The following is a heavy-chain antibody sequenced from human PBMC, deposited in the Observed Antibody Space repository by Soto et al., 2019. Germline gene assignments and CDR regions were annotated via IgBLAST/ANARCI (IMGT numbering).Heavy chain of an antibody. D-gene: IGHD5-18*01. Sequence: QVQVVESGGGVVQPGRSLRLSCAASGFTFSIYAMHWVRQAPGKGLEWLASISHDGNNRYYAGSVRGRFTISRDNSKNRLDLQMNSLRAEDTAMYYCARSGYSFAWGYWGQGTLVIVTS. V-gene: IGHV3-30*14. CDR3: ARSGYSFAWGY. CDR1: GFTFSIYA. CDR2: ISHDGNNR. J-gene: IGHJ4*02.